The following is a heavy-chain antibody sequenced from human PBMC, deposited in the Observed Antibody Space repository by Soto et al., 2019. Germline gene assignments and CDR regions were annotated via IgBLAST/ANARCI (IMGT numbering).Heavy chain of an antibody. J-gene: IGHJ3*02. CDR3: AREGGWSREDAFDI. CDR1: GFTFSSYS. CDR2: ISSSSSTI. V-gene: IGHV3-48*02. D-gene: IGHD6-19*01. Sequence: WSLRLSCAASGFTFSSYSMNWARQAPGKGLEWVSYISSSSSTIYYADSVKGRFTISRDNAKNSLYLQMNSLRDEDTAVYYCAREGGWSREDAFDIWGQGTMVTVSS.